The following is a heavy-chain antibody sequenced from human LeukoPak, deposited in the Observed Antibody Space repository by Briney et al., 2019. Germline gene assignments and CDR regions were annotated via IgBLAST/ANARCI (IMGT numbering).Heavy chain of an antibody. CDR3: ARRADPIGGRANLLAARQAGFDP. CDR2: IYYSGST. CDR1: GGSISSYY. V-gene: IGHV4-59*01. Sequence: SETLSLTCTVSGGSISSYYWSWFRQPPGKGLEWIGYIYYSGSTNYNPSLKSRVTISVDTSKNQFSLKLSSVTAADTAVYYCARRADPIGGRANLLAARQAGFDPWGRGLLVAVSS. J-gene: IGHJ5*02. D-gene: IGHD6-6*01.